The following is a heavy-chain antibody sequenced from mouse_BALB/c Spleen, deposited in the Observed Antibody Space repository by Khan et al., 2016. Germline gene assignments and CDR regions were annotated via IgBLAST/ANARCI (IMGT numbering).Heavy chain of an antibody. J-gene: IGHJ3*01. CDR2: IYPGDGDT. Sequence: QVQLKQSGAELVRPGSSVKISCKASGYAFSSYWMNWVKQRPGQGLEWIGQIYPGDGDTNYNGKFKGKATLTADKSSSTAYMQLSSLTSEDSAVYFCAREGYGYDTCAYWGQGTLVTVSA. CDR1: GYAFSSYW. D-gene: IGHD2-2*01. CDR3: AREGYGYDTCAY. V-gene: IGHV1-80*01.